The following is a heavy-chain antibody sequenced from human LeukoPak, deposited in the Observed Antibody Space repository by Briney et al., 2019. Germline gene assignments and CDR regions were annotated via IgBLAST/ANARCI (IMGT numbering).Heavy chain of an antibody. CDR2: VDPEDGKR. CDR3: ATPGEYHYDSSGYYTAFDI. Sequence: ASVKVSCKVSGYSLTELSMHWVRQAPGKGLEWMAGVDPEDGKRIYAQKFQGRVTMTKDISTDSAYMELSSLRSEDTAVYYCATPGEYHYDSSGYYTAFDIWGQGTMVTVSS. CDR1: GYSLTELS. J-gene: IGHJ3*02. D-gene: IGHD3-22*01. V-gene: IGHV1-24*01.